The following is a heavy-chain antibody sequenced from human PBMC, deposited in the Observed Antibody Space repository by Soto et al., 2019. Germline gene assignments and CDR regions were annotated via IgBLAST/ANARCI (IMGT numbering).Heavy chain of an antibody. D-gene: IGHD5-12*01. J-gene: IGHJ3*02. CDR3: ARLTVATIAFDI. CDR2: IYYSGST. CDR1: GGSISSSSYY. V-gene: IGHV4-39*01. Sequence: SETLSLTCTVSGGSISSSSYYWGWIRQPPGKGLEWIGSIYYSGSTYYNPSLKSRVTISVDTSKNQFSLKLSSVTAADTAVYYCARLTVATIAFDIWGQGTMVTVSS.